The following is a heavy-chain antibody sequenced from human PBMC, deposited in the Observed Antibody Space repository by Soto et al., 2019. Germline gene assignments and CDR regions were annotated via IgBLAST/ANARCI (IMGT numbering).Heavy chain of an antibody. V-gene: IGHV4-30-4*01. CDR1: GGSISSGDYY. D-gene: IGHD6-13*01. Sequence: PSETLSLTCTVSGGSISSGDYYWRWIHQPPGKGLEWIGYIYYSGSTYYNPSLKSRVTISLDTSKNQFSLKLSSVTAADTAVYYCARDTPGYSSIGDWFDPWGQGTLVTVSS. CDR3: ARDTPGYSSIGDWFDP. CDR2: IYYSGST. J-gene: IGHJ5*02.